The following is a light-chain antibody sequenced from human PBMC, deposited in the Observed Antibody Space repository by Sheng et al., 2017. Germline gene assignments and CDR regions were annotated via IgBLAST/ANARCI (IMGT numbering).Light chain of an antibody. Sequence: SYELTQPPSVSLSPGQTATITCSGDKLGDKSACWYQQKSGQSPVLVIYHDTKRPSGIPERFSGSNSGNTATLTISETQAMDEADYYCQAWDSSTVVFGGGTKLTV. CDR2: HDT. CDR3: QAWDSSTVV. V-gene: IGLV3-1*01. CDR1: KLGDKS. J-gene: IGLJ3*02.